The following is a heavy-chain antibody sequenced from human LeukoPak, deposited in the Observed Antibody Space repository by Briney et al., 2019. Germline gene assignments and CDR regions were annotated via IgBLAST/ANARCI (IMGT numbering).Heavy chain of an antibody. Sequence: GGSLRLSCAASGFTFSSYGMHWVRQAPGKGLEWVAFIRYDGSNKYYADSVKGRFTISRDNSKNTLYLQMNSLRAENTAVYYCAKDSSPKYYYGSGTGYFDYWGQGTLVTVSS. CDR3: AKDSSPKYYYGSGTGYFDY. CDR2: IRYDGSNK. D-gene: IGHD3-10*01. CDR1: GFTFSSYG. V-gene: IGHV3-30*02. J-gene: IGHJ4*02.